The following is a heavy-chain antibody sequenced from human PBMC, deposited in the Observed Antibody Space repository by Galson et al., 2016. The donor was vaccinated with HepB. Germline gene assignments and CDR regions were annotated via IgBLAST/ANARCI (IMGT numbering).Heavy chain of an antibody. V-gene: IGHV3-23*01. Sequence: SLRLSCAASGFTFSSYAMSWVRQAPGKGLEWVSVISGSGGSTYYAGSVKGRFTISRDNSKNTLCLQMNSLRAEDTALYYCAKDLGSYYGSGSYRDYYYGMDVWGQGTTVTVSS. D-gene: IGHD3-10*01. CDR1: GFTFSSYA. J-gene: IGHJ6*02. CDR3: AKDLGSYYGSGSYRDYYYGMDV. CDR2: ISGSGGST.